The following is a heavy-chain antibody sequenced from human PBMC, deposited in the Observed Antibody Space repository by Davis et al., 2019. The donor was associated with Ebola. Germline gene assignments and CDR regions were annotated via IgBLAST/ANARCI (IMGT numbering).Heavy chain of an antibody. D-gene: IGHD1-26*01. CDR1: GFTFSSYW. Sequence: PGGSLRLSCAASGFTFSSYWMSWVRQAPGKGLEWVANIKQDGSEKYYVDSVKGRFTISRDNAKNSLYLQMNSLRAEDTAVYYCARSLTALVGAARRYYYYGMDVWGQGTTVTVSS. CDR3: ARSLTALVGAARRYYYYGMDV. V-gene: IGHV3-7*03. J-gene: IGHJ6*02. CDR2: IKQDGSEK.